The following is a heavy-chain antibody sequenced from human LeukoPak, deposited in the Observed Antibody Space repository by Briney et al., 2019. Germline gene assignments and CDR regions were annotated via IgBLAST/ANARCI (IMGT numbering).Heavy chain of an antibody. CDR2: INHSGST. Sequence: PSETLSLTCAVYGGSFSGYYWSWIRKPPGKGLEWIGEINHSGSTNYNPSLKSRVTISVDTSKNQFSLKLSSVTAADTAVYYCAREWLRFDPWGQGTLATVSS. CDR1: GGSFSGYY. CDR3: AREWLRFDP. D-gene: IGHD3-22*01. V-gene: IGHV4-34*01. J-gene: IGHJ5*02.